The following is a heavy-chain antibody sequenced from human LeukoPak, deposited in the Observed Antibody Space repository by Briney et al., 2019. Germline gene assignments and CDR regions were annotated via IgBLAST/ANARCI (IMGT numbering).Heavy chain of an antibody. V-gene: IGHV3-23*01. CDR3: AKDRESSSWYFDY. D-gene: IGHD6-13*01. Sequence: PGGSLRLSCAASGFMFSNYIMSWVRQAPGKGLEWVSTIGGSAGSAYYADSAKGRFTVSRDNSKNTIYLQMNGLRVEDTAVYYCAKDRESSSWYFDYWGQGTLVTVSS. J-gene: IGHJ4*02. CDR1: GFMFSNYI. CDR2: IGGSAGSA.